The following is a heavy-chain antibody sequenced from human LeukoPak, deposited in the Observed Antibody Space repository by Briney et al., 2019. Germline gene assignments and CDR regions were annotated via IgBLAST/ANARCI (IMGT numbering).Heavy chain of an antibody. CDR2: ISYDGSNK. CDR1: GFTFSSYA. Sequence: GGSLRLSCAASGFTFSSYAMHWVRQAPGKRQERVAVISYDGSNKYYADSVKGRFTISRDNSKNTLYLQMNSLRAEDTAVYYCARGKGCSSTSCPGGYFDLWGRGTLVTVSS. V-gene: IGHV3-30*04. CDR3: ARGKGCSSTSCPGGYFDL. J-gene: IGHJ2*01. D-gene: IGHD2-2*01.